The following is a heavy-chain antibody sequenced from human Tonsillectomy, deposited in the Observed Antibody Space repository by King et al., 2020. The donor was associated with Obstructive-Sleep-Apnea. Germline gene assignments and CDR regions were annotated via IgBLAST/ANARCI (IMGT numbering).Heavy chain of an antibody. D-gene: IGHD6-13*01. Sequence: VQLVESGGGLVQPGGSLRLSCAASGFTFSSYSMNWVRQAPGKGLEWVSYISSSSSTIYYADSVKGRFTISRDNAKNSLYLQMNSLRAEDTAVYYCASGYSSSWYGEDAFDIWGQETMVTVSS. J-gene: IGHJ3*02. CDR3: ASGYSSSWYGEDAFDI. CDR2: ISSSSSTI. CDR1: GFTFSSYS. V-gene: IGHV3-48*04.